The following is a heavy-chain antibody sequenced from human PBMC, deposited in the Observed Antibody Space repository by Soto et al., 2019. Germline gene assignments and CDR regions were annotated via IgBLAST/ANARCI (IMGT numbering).Heavy chain of an antibody. J-gene: IGHJ4*02. Sequence: ASVKVSCKASGYRFSDYAMQWVRQAPGQRPEWMGWINAGDGKTKYSQKFQGRVTFTRDTSASTAYMELRSLISEDTALYYCARGIWGSHPYYFDNWGQGTLVTLSS. CDR2: INAGDGKT. CDR1: GYRFSDYA. D-gene: IGHD3-16*02. CDR3: ARGIWGSHPYYFDN. V-gene: IGHV1-3*01.